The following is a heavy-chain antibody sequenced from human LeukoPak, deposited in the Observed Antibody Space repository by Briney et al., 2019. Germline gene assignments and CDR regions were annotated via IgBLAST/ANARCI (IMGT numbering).Heavy chain of an antibody. CDR3: ARSFFVAFTD. V-gene: IGHV1-2*02. J-gene: IGHJ4*02. CDR1: GYTFTDHS. Sequence: ASVKVSCKASGYTFTDHSFHWVRQAPGQGLEWMGYVDPSNDDTNYAPKFHDRVTMTGDTSIRTAYMELSRLTSDDTAVYYCARSFFVAFTDWGQGTLVIVSS. D-gene: IGHD2-21*01. CDR2: VDPSNDDT.